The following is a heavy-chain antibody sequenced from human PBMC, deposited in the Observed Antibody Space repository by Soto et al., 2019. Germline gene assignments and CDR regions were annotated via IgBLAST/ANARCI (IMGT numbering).Heavy chain of an antibody. CDR1: GDSVSSNSAA. Sequence: PSQTLSLTCAISGDSVSSNSAAWSWIRQSPSRGLEWLGRTYYRSKWYNDYAVSVKSRLTINPDTSKNKFSLQLNSVTPEDTAVYYCAREYCSSITCSRFDYWGQGTLVTVSS. CDR2: TYYRSKWYN. J-gene: IGHJ4*02. V-gene: IGHV6-1*01. CDR3: AREYCSSITCSRFDY. D-gene: IGHD2-2*01.